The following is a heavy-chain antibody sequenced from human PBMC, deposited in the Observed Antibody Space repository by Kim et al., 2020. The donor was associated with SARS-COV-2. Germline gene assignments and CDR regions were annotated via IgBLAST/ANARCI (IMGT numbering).Heavy chain of an antibody. CDR3: AKAVLSGSSWENNYYYGMDV. Sequence: GGSLRLSCAASGFTFSSSAMSWVRQAPGKGLEWVSAISGSGGSTYSADSVKGRFTISSDNSKNTLYLQMNSLRAEDTAGYYCAKAVLSGSSWENNYYYGMDVGVRGTTVTVSS. D-gene: IGHD6-13*01. CDR2: ISGSGGST. CDR1: GFTFSSSA. V-gene: IGHV3-23*01. J-gene: IGHJ6*02.